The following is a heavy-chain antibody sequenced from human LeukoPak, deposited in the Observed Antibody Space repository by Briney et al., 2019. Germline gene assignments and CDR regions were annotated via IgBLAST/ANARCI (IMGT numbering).Heavy chain of an antibody. D-gene: IGHD3-10*01. V-gene: IGHV4-39*01. CDR2: IYYSGST. CDR1: GGSISSSSYY. CDR3: ARPRGLSGRFFDY. Sequence: SETLSLTCTVSGGSISSSSYYWGWIRQPPGKGLEWIGSIYYSGSTYYNPSLKSRVTISVDTSKNQFSLKLSSVTAADTAVYYCARPRGLSGRFFDYWGQGTLVTVSS. J-gene: IGHJ4*02.